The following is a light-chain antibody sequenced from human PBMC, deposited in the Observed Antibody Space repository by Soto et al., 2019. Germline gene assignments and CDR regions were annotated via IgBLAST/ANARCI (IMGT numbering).Light chain of an antibody. CDR3: QQYDNWPWT. V-gene: IGKV3-15*01. CDR2: GTS. CDR1: QSLSSS. Sequence: KLVTQSPGTLSLSAGERATLFCRASQSLSSSLSWYQQKSGQAPRLIIYGTSRRATGVPVRFSGSGSGTDFTLTISSLQSEDFGVYFCQQYDNWPWTFGQGTKVDIK. J-gene: IGKJ1*01.